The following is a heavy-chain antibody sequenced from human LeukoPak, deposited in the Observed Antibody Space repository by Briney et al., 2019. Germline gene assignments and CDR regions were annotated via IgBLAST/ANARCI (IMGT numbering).Heavy chain of an antibody. J-gene: IGHJ4*02. CDR2: INNDGSSR. V-gene: IGHV3-74*01. Sequence: EGSLRLSCAVSGFIFSNYRMQWVRQAPGKGLVWVSHINNDGSSRNYAESVEGRFTISRDNAKNTLYLQMNSLRAEDTAVYYCARESWAGFDYWGQGTLVTVSS. D-gene: IGHD3/OR15-3a*01. CDR3: ARESWAGFDY. CDR1: GFIFSNYR.